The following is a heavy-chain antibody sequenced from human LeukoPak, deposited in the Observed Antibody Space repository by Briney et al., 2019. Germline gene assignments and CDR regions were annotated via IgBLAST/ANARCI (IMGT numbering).Heavy chain of an antibody. J-gene: IGHJ4*02. CDR2: IYSGSNT. Sequence: PGGSLRLSCAASGFTVSSNYMSWVRQAPGKGLEWVSVIYSGSNTYYADSVKGRFTISRDNSRNTLYLQTNSLRAEDTAVYYCARDLEAANTYYFDYWGQGTMVTVSS. CDR3: ARDLEAANTYYFDY. V-gene: IGHV3-53*01. CDR1: GFTVSSNY. D-gene: IGHD6-13*01.